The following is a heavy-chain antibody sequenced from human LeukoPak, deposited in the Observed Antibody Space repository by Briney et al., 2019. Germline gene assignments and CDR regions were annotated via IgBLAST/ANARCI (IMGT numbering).Heavy chain of an antibody. V-gene: IGHV4-59*08. CDR2: IYYSGST. CDR1: GGSISSYY. J-gene: IGHJ4*02. D-gene: IGHD3-10*01. Sequence: SETLSLTCTVSGGSISSYYWSWIRQPPGKGLEWIGYIYYSGSTNYNPSLKSRVTISVDTSKNQFSLKLSSVTAADTAVYYCARSTTVRGASLWGQGTLVTVSS. CDR3: ARSTTVRGASL.